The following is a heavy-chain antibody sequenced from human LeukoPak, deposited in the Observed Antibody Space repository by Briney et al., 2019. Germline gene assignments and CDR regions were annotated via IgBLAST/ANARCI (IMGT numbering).Heavy chain of an antibody. D-gene: IGHD1-1*01. J-gene: IGHJ4*02. CDR2: ASYYVGKQ. Sequence: GGSLTLSCAVSGFTFSDYAMSWVRQAPGKGLEWVSTASYYVGKQYHADSVRGRFTVSRDNSRNTVSLQMSSLRVEDTGIYYCAKAGIGADGAGFLCEYWGQGTLVTVSS. CDR3: AKAGIGADGAGFLCEY. V-gene: IGHV3-23*01. CDR1: GFTFSDYA.